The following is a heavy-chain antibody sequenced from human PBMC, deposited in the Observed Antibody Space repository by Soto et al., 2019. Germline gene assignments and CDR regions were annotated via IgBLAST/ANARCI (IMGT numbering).Heavy chain of an antibody. D-gene: IGHD1-26*01. V-gene: IGHV3-30*04. Sequence: QVKLVESGGGVVQPGRSLTLSCAASGFTFSDYAIHWVRQAPGKGLEWVAVISYDGSNKYYADSVKGRFTISRDNSKNTLYLQMNSLRAEDTAVYYCAKDVGSYYFDYWGQGTLVTVSS. J-gene: IGHJ4*02. CDR1: GFTFSDYA. CDR2: ISYDGSNK. CDR3: AKDVGSYYFDY.